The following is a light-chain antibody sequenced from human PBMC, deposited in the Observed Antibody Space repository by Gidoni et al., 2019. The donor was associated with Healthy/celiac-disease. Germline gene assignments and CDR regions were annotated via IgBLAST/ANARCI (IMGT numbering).Light chain of an antibody. Sequence: QSALTQPASEAGSPGQSITISCTGTRRDVGGYNYVSWYQQPPGQALTLMLYDVRNRHSGVSNRFSGSKSGNTASLTISGLQAEDEADYYCSSYTRSSTGVFGTGTKVTVL. CDR3: SSYTRSSTGV. CDR2: DVR. V-gene: IGLV2-14*03. CDR1: RRDVGGYNY. J-gene: IGLJ1*01.